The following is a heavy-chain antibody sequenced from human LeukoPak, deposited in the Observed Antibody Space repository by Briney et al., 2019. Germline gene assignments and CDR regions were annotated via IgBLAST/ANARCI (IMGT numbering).Heavy chain of an antibody. Sequence: SETLSLTCTVSGVSISSYYWSWIRLPPGKGLEWIAYISHSGSTNYNPSLKSRVTMSVDTSKNQFSLKLSSVTAADTAVYYCARESVLLWFGDPADYYYYYMDVWGKGTTVTISS. CDR3: ARESVLLWFGDPADYYYYYMDV. CDR2: ISHSGST. CDR1: GVSISSYY. J-gene: IGHJ6*03. V-gene: IGHV4-59*12. D-gene: IGHD3-10*01.